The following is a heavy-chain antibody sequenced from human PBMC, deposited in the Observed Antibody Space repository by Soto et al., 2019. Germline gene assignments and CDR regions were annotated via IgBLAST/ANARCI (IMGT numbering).Heavy chain of an antibody. D-gene: IGHD1-26*01. CDR1: GGSISSGDYY. CDR3: ARAQGRNWFDP. J-gene: IGHJ5*02. Sequence: SETLSLTCTVSGGSISSGDYYWSWIRQPPGKGLEWIGYIYYSGSTYYNPSLKSRVTISVDTSKNQFSLKLSSVTAADTAVYYCARAQGRNWFDPWGQGTLVTVSS. V-gene: IGHV4-30-4*01. CDR2: IYYSGST.